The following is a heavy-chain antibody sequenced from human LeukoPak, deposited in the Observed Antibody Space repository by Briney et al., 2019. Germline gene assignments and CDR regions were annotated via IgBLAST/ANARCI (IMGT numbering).Heavy chain of an antibody. CDR3: AKDQYSSSWYSSDY. Sequence: QSGGSLRLSCAASGFTFSSYAMHWVRQAPGKGLEWVSAISGSGGSTYYADSVKGRFTISRDNSKNTLYLQMNSLRAEDTAVYYCAKDQYSSSWYSSDYWGQGTLVTVSS. CDR1: GFTFSSYA. D-gene: IGHD6-13*01. J-gene: IGHJ4*02. CDR2: ISGSGGST. V-gene: IGHV3-23*01.